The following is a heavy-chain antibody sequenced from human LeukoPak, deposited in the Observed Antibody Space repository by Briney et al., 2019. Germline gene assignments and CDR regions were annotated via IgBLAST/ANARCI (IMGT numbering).Heavy chain of an antibody. D-gene: IGHD6-13*01. CDR3: AKDLGAAAGLGRFV. J-gene: IGHJ4*02. Sequence: PGGSLRLSCAASGFTFSSYAMSWVRQAPGKGLEWVSAISDSGGSTYYADSVKGRFTISRDNSKNTLYLQMNSLRAEDTAVYYCAKDLGAAAGLGRFVWGQGTLVTVSS. CDR1: GFTFSSYA. V-gene: IGHV3-23*01. CDR2: ISDSGGST.